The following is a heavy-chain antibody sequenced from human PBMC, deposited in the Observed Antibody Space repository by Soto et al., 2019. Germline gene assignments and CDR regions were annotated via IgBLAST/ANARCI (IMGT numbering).Heavy chain of an antibody. CDR1: GGSINSVDYY. Sequence: CTVSGGSINSVDYYWSWIRQPPGKGLEWIGHIYDSGKTYSNPSLKSQVTISVDTSKSQFSLKLTSVTAADTAVYYCARELERVFDYWGQGTLVTVSS. V-gene: IGHV4-30-4*01. D-gene: IGHD1-1*01. CDR3: ARELERVFDY. J-gene: IGHJ4*02. CDR2: IYDSGKT.